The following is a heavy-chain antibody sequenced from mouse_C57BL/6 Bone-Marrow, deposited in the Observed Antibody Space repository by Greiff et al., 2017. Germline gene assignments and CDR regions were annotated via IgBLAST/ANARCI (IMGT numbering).Heavy chain of an antibody. Sequence: VQLQQPGTELVKPGASVKLSCKASGYTFTSYWMHWVKQRPGQGLEWIGNINPSNGGTNYNEKFKSKATLTVDKSSSTAYMPLSSLTSEDSAVYYCARAGILWLRRAWFAYWGQGTLVTVSA. V-gene: IGHV1-53*01. CDR1: GYTFTSYW. CDR3: ARAGILWLRRAWFAY. J-gene: IGHJ3*01. D-gene: IGHD2-2*01. CDR2: INPSNGGT.